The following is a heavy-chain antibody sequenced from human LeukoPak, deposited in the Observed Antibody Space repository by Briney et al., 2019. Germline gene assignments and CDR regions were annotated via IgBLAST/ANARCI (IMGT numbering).Heavy chain of an antibody. CDR1: GFTFSTYT. CDR2: ISTTSTYI. CDR3: ARTNYYDSSGYSPPGC. V-gene: IGHV3-21*01. D-gene: IGHD3-22*01. J-gene: IGHJ4*02. Sequence: GGSLRLSCAASGFTFSTYTMNWVRQAPGKGLEWVSSISTTSTYIYYADSLKGRFTISRDNAKNSLYLQMNSLRAEDTAVYYCARTNYYDSSGYSPPGCWGQGTLVTVSS.